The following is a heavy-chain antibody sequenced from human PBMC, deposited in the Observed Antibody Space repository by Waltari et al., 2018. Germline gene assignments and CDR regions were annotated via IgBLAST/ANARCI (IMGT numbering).Heavy chain of an antibody. D-gene: IGHD3-22*01. CDR3: ARLYDASAYYNTYLDP. J-gene: IGHJ5*02. Sequence: QVQLVQSGAEVRKPGASVKVSCKASGYTFSNYGIAWVRQDPGQGREWMGWIRGYDGDTKYAREFEGRLTVTTDTSTNTAHMELRSLRSDDTAVYYCARLYDASAYYNTYLDPWGQGALVTVSS. CDR1: GYTFSNYG. V-gene: IGHV1-18*01. CDR2: IRGYDGDT.